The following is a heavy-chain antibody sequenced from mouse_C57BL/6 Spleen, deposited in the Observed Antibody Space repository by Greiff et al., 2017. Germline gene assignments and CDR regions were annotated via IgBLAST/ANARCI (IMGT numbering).Heavy chain of an antibody. J-gene: IGHJ1*03. V-gene: IGHV1-15*01. D-gene: IGHD1-1*01. CDR1: GYTFTDYE. CDR2: IDPETGGT. Sequence: VQLQQSGAELVRPGASVTLSCKASGYTFTDYEMHWVKQTPVHGLEWIGAIDPETGGTAYNQKFKGKAILTADNSSSTAYMELRSLTAEDSAVYYCTRGGRRLDWYFDVWGTGTTVTVSS. CDR3: TRGGRRLDWYFDV.